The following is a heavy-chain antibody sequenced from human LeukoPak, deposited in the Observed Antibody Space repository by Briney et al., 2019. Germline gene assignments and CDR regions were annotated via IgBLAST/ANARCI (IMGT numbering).Heavy chain of an antibody. D-gene: IGHD1-26*01. CDR2: IYNTGST. Sequence: SETLSLTCTVSGGSISSYYWSWIRQPPGKGLEWIAYIYNTGSTNYNPSLKSRVTISIDTSKNQFSLKLRSVTAADTAVYYCASQPYLVGTLRGDYWGQGTLVTVSS. CDR1: GGSISSYY. CDR3: ASQPYLVGTLRGDY. V-gene: IGHV4-59*12. J-gene: IGHJ4*02.